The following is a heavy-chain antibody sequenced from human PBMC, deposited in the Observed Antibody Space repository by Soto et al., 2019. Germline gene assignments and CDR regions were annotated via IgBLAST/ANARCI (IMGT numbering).Heavy chain of an antibody. J-gene: IGHJ6*03. V-gene: IGHV1-18*01. CDR2: ISAYNGNT. D-gene: IGHD3-22*01. Sequence: EASVKVSCKASGYTFTSYGISWVRQAPGQGLEWMGWISAYNGNTNYAQKLQGRVTMTTDTSTSTAYMELRSLRSDDTAVYYCARGQIGKAYYYYYMDVWGKGTTVTVSS. CDR1: GYTFTSYG. CDR3: ARGQIGKAYYYYYMDV.